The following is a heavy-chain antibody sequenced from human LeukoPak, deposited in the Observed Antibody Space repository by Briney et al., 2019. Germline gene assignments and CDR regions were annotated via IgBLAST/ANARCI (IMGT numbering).Heavy chain of an antibody. CDR3: AKDAGSYGDYNSWYFDL. D-gene: IGHD4-17*01. CDR1: GFTFISYA. V-gene: IGHV3-23*01. CDR2: ISGSGDNT. Sequence: GGSLRLSCAASGFTFISYAMSWVRQAPGKGLEWVSAISGSGDNTYYGDSVKGRFTMSRDNSKNTLYLQMSSLRAEDTAVYYCAKDAGSYGDYNSWYFDLWGRGTLVTVSS. J-gene: IGHJ2*01.